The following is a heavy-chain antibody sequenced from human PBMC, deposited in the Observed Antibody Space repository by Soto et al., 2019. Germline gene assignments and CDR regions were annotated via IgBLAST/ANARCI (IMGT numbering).Heavy chain of an antibody. Sequence: QVQLVQSGAEVKKYGSSVKVSCKASGGTFSRYAISWVRQAPGQGLEWMGGINPMFGTANYAQKFQGRVTITADESTSTAYMELSSLRSDDTAVYYCAQTLGLAVAGPGRFDLWGRGTLVTVSS. CDR3: AQTLGLAVAGPGRFDL. CDR2: INPMFGTA. J-gene: IGHJ2*01. CDR1: GGTFSRYA. V-gene: IGHV1-69*12. D-gene: IGHD6-19*01.